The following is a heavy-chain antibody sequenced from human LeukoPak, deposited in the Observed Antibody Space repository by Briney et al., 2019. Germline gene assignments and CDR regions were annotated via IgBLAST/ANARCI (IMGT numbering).Heavy chain of an antibody. CDR3: ARVGSGYVRDAFDI. Sequence: GGSLRLSCAASGFTFSSYAMSWVRQAPGKGLEWVSAISGSGDNTYYADSVKGRFTISRDNSKNTLYLQMNSLKTEDTAVYYCARVGSGYVRDAFDIWGQGTMVTVSS. D-gene: IGHD5-12*01. V-gene: IGHV3-23*01. CDR2: ISGSGDNT. J-gene: IGHJ3*02. CDR1: GFTFSSYA.